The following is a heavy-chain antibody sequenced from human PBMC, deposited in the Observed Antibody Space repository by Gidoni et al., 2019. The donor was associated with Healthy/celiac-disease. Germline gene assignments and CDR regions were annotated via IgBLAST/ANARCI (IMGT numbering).Heavy chain of an antibody. Sequence: QVQLQESSPGRVKPSGSLTPTFAGSERPIRSSNWWSWVRQPPGEGLEWIGAIYHSGSTNYHPSLKSRVTISVDKSKNQFSLKLSSVTAADTAVYYCARGGTDYGDYGDYWGQGTLVTVSS. CDR3: ARGGTDYGDYGDY. D-gene: IGHD4-17*01. CDR1: ERPIRSSNW. V-gene: IGHV4-4*02. J-gene: IGHJ4*02. CDR2: IYHSGST.